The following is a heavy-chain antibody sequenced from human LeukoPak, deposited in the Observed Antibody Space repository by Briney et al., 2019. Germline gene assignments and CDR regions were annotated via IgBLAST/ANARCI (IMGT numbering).Heavy chain of an antibody. V-gene: IGHV1-18*01. J-gene: IGHJ4*02. CDR2: MSAYNGKT. CDR3: ARGITELRRPDY. D-gene: IGHD1-26*01. Sequence: ASVKVSCMASGYTFTSYGISWVRQAPGQGVEWMGWMSAYNGKTNYPQKLPGHVTITTDTSTSTAYMELRSLRSDDTAVYYCARGITELRRPDYWGQGTLVTVSS. CDR1: GYTFTSYG.